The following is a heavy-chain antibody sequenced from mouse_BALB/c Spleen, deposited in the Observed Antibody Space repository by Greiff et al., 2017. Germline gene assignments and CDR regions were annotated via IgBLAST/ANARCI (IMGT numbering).Heavy chain of an antibody. Sequence: QVQLQQSGPELVKPGASVRISCKASGYTFTSYYIHWVKQRPGQGLEWIGWIYPGNVNTKYNEKFKGKATLTADKSSSTAYMQLSSLTSEDSAVYFCAREGLLSYFDYWGQGTLVTVSA. D-gene: IGHD3-1*01. CDR1: GYTFTSYY. V-gene: IGHV1S56*01. CDR2: IYPGNVNT. CDR3: AREGLLSYFDY. J-gene: IGHJ3*01.